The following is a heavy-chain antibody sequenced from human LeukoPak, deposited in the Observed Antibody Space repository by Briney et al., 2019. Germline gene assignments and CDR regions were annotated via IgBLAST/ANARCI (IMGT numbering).Heavy chain of an antibody. D-gene: IGHD2-2*01. CDR1: GDSVSSNSAT. V-gene: IGHV6-1*01. Sequence: SQTLSLTCAISGDSVSSNSATWNWIRRSPSRGLEWLGRTYYRSKWYKYYAVSVRGRITVNPDTSKNQFSLHLNSVTPEDTAVYYCARRLTQYDCFDPWGQGILVTVSS. CDR3: ARRLTQYDCFDP. CDR2: TYYRSKWYK. J-gene: IGHJ5*02.